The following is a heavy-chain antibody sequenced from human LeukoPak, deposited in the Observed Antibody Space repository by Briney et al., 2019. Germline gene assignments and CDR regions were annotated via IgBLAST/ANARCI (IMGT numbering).Heavy chain of an antibody. CDR1: GGSISSGSYY. CDR3: ASEAYCGGDCYSSVDY. Sequence: SGTLSLTCTVSGGSISSGSYYWSWIRQPAGKGLEWIGRIYTSGSTNYNPSLKSRVTISVDTSKNQFSLKLSSVTAADTAVYYCASEAYCGGDCYSSVDYWGQGTLVTVSS. V-gene: IGHV4-61*02. J-gene: IGHJ4*02. CDR2: IYTSGST. D-gene: IGHD2-21*02.